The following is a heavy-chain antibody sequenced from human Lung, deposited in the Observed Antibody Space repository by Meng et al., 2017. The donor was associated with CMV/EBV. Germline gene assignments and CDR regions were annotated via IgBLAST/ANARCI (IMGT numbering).Heavy chain of an antibody. CDR1: GFTFSSYR. J-gene: IGHJ4*02. D-gene: IGHD3-3*01. V-gene: IGHV3-21*01. CDR2: ISDGGSYI. CDR3: ARDSSLHDFWSGYYGD. Sequence: GGSXRLXCAASGFTFSSYRMNWVRQAPGKGLEWVSSISDGGSYIDYADSVKGRFTISRDNAENSLYLQMDSLRAEDTAVYYCARDSSLHDFWSGYYGDWGQGXLVTVSS.